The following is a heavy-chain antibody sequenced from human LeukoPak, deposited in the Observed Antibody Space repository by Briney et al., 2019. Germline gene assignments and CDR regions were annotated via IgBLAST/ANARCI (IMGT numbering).Heavy chain of an antibody. Sequence: GGSLRLSCAASGFTFSSYAMHWVRQAPGKGLEYVSAISSNGGSTYYANSVKGRFTISRDNSKNTLYLQMGSLRAEDMAVYYCARESGVDDYWGQGTLVTVSS. CDR3: ARESGVDDY. CDR1: GFTFSSYA. CDR2: ISSNGGST. J-gene: IGHJ4*02. V-gene: IGHV3-64*01. D-gene: IGHD3-10*01.